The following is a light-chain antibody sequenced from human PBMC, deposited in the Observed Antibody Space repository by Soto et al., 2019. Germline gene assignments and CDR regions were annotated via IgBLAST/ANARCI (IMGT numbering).Light chain of an antibody. Sequence: DIVLTQSPDSLAVSLGERATINCKSSQSVLYSSNNKNYLAWHQQKPGQPPKLLIYWASTREYGVPDRFSGSGSGTDFPLPLSSRQAEDVAVYYCQQYFSSPRTFGQGTKVEIK. CDR3: QQYFSSPRT. V-gene: IGKV4-1*01. J-gene: IGKJ1*01. CDR1: QSVLYSSNNKNY. CDR2: WAS.